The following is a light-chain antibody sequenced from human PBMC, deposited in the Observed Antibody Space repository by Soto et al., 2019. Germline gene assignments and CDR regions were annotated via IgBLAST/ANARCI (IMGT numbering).Light chain of an antibody. V-gene: IGKV1-27*01. J-gene: IGKJ5*01. CDR2: SSS. CDR3: QKFNTAPLT. Sequence: DIQMTQSPSSLSASVGDRVTITCRASQDISVYLAWYQQKPGKVPKLLIYSSSTLHSGFPSRFSGSGSGTDFTLTISSLQPEDVATYYCQKFNTAPLTFGQGTRLEIK. CDR1: QDISVY.